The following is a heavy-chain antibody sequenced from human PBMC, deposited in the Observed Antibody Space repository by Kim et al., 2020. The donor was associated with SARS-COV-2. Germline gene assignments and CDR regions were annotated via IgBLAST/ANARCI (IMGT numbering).Heavy chain of an antibody. CDR3: AEVRENYNGWGNYYKGAFSI. CDR2: ISSSSSYT. J-gene: IGHJ3*02. CDR1: GFTFSSYS. V-gene: IGHV3-21*01. Sequence: GGSLRLSCAASGFTFSSYSMKWVRQAPGKGLEWVSSISSSSSYTYYVDSVKGRFTISRDNAKNSLYLQLNSLRAEDTAVYYCAEVRENYNGWGNYYKGAFSIWAQGQM. D-gene: IGHD3-10*01.